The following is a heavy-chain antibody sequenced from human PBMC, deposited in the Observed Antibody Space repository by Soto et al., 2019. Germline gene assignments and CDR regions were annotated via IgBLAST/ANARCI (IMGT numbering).Heavy chain of an antibody. CDR1: GFTFSSYG. CDR3: ARDGAPSTPYASRGSQSLNWFDP. V-gene: IGHV3-33*01. J-gene: IGHJ5*01. Sequence: LRLSCAASGFTFSSYGMHWVRQAPGKGLEWVAVIWYDGSNKYYADSVKGRFTISRDNSKNTLYLQMNSLRAEDTAVYYCARDGAPSTPYASRGSQSLNWFDPWGQGTLSTVSS. CDR2: IWYDGSNK. D-gene: IGHD3-22*01.